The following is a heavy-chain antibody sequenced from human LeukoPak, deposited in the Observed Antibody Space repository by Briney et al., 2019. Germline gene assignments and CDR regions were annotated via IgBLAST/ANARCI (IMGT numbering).Heavy chain of an antibody. V-gene: IGHV1-69*05. CDR3: ARGGGNSALGY. D-gene: IGHD4-23*01. CDR1: GGTFSSYA. Sequence: GASVKVSCKASGGTFSSYAISWVRQAPGQGLEWMGRIIPIFGTANYAQKLQGRVTMTTDTSTSTAYMELRSLRSDDTAVYYCARGGGNSALGYWGQGTLVTVSS. J-gene: IGHJ4*02. CDR2: IIPIFGTA.